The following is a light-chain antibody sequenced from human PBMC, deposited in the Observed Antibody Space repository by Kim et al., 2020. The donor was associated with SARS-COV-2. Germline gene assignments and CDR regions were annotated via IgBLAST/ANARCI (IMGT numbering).Light chain of an antibody. Sequence: EVVMTQFPDTLSVSPGETATLSCRASQGVSTNLAWYQQIPGQSPRLLIYGASTRATGIPARFSGSGSGTEFTLTITSLQSEDFAVYYCQQYNNWPPYTFGQGTKLEI. V-gene: IGKV3-15*01. CDR1: QGVSTN. J-gene: IGKJ2*01. CDR2: GAS. CDR3: QQYNNWPPYT.